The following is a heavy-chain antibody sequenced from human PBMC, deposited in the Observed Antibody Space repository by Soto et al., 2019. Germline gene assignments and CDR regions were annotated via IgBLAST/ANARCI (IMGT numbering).Heavy chain of an antibody. CDR1: GGTLSDHG. D-gene: IGHD3-10*01. V-gene: IGHV1-69*06. CDR3: ARGVYGLGNYSTGPSAFAI. CDR2: TIPVFNTA. J-gene: IGHJ3*02. Sequence: QVQLEQSGAEVKKPGSSVKVSCKASGGTLSDHGVAWLRQAPGQGLEWMGGTIPVFNTAKYAQKSQGRVSVTGGKFTIIAYTELSSLRTEDTAFYLGARGVYGLGNYSTGPSAFAIWCQGTMVIVSS.